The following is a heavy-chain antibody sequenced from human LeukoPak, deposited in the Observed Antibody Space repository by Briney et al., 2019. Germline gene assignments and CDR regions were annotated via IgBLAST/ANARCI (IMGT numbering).Heavy chain of an antibody. CDR2: ISAYNGNT. J-gene: IGHJ4*02. D-gene: IGHD1-7*01. CDR3: ARDDGITGITCNLDY. CDR1: GYTFTNYG. Sequence: ASVKVSCKASGYTFTNYGINWVRQAPGQGLEWMGWISAYNGNTKYAQKLQGRVTMTIDTSTSTAYMELRSLRSDDTAVYYCARDDGITGITCNLDYWGQGTLVTVSP. V-gene: IGHV1-18*01.